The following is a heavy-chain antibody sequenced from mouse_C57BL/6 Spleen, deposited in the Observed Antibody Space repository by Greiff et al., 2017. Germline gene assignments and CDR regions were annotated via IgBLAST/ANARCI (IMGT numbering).Heavy chain of an antibody. J-gene: IGHJ1*03. Sequence: EVKLEESGPGMVKPSQSLSLTCTVTGYSITSGYDWHWIRHFPGNKLEWMGYISYSGSTNYNPSLKSRISVTHDTSKNHFFLKLNSVTTEDTATYDCARVRDYGSTWYFDVWGTGTTVTVSS. CDR2: ISYSGST. D-gene: IGHD1-1*01. V-gene: IGHV3-1*01. CDR3: ARVRDYGSTWYFDV. CDR1: GYSITSGYD.